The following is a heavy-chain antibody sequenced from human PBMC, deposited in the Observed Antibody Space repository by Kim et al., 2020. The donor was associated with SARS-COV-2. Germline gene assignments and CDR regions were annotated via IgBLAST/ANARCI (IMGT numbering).Heavy chain of an antibody. D-gene: IGHD3-10*01. J-gene: IGHJ5*02. CDR3: TTDEFVRSGLWFGELDWFDP. Sequence: RFTISRDDSKNTLYLQMNSLKTEDTAVYYCTTDEFVRSGLWFGELDWFDPWGQGTLVTVSS. V-gene: IGHV3-15*01.